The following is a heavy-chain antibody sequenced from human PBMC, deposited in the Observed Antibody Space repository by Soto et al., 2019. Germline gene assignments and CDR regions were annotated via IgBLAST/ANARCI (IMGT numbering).Heavy chain of an antibody. Sequence: QVQLVQSGAEVKKPGSSVKVSCKASGGTFSSYAISWVRQAPGQGLEWMGGIIPIFGTANYAQKFQGRVTMTAEESTSTAYMELRSLRSEDTAVYYCAGPAAFSTSCYASCYYGMDVWGQGTTVTVSS. CDR2: IIPIFGTA. V-gene: IGHV1-69*12. D-gene: IGHD2-2*01. J-gene: IGHJ6*02. CDR1: GGTFSSYA. CDR3: AGPAAFSTSCYASCYYGMDV.